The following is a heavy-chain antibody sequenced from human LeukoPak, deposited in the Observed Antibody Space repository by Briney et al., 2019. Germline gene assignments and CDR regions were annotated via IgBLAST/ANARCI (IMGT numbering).Heavy chain of an antibody. Sequence: ASVKVSFKASGGTFSSYAISWVRQAPGQGLEWMGGIIPIFGTANYAQKFQGRVTITADESTSTAYMELSSLRSEDTAVYYCARDDRPYSSGDYWGQGTLVTVSS. CDR3: ARDDRPYSSGDY. D-gene: IGHD6-19*01. J-gene: IGHJ4*02. CDR2: IIPIFGTA. CDR1: GGTFSSYA. V-gene: IGHV1-69*13.